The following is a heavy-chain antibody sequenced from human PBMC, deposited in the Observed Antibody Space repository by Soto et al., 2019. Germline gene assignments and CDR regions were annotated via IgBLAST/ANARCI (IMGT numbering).Heavy chain of an antibody. D-gene: IGHD1-26*01. CDR3: ARGRVGAFYYYYGMDV. J-gene: IGHJ6*02. V-gene: IGHV1-8*01. Sequence: ASVKVSCKXSGYTFTSYDINWVRQATGQGLEWMGWMNPNSGNTGYAQKFQGRVTMTRNTSISTAYMELSSLRSEDTAVYYCARGRVGAFYYYYGMDVWGQGTTVTVSS. CDR2: MNPNSGNT. CDR1: GYTFTSYD.